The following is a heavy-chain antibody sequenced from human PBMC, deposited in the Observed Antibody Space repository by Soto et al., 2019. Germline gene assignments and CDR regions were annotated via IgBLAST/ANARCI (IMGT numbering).Heavy chain of an antibody. CDR3: GRGGDFDY. CDR2: INHSGST. J-gene: IGHJ4*02. Sequence: QVQLQPWGAGLLKPSETLSLTCAVYGGSFSGYYWSWIRQPPGKGLEWIGEINHSGSTNYNPSLRERVTITVDPSKNQFSLKLSSVTAADTAVYYCGRGGDFDYWGQGTLVTVSS. V-gene: IGHV4-34*01. CDR1: GGSFSGYY.